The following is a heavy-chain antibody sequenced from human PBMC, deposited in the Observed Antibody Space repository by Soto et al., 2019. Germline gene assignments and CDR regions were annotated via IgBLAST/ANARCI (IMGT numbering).Heavy chain of an antibody. CDR2: IYYSGST. Sequence: PSETLSLTGTVSGGSVSSGSYYWSWILQPPGKGLEWIGYIYYSGSTNYNPSLKSRVTISVDTSKNQFSLKLSSVTAADTAVYYCAREYSSSSSFDYWGQGTLVTVSS. D-gene: IGHD6-6*01. V-gene: IGHV4-61*01. J-gene: IGHJ4*02. CDR3: AREYSSSSSFDY. CDR1: GGSVSSGSYY.